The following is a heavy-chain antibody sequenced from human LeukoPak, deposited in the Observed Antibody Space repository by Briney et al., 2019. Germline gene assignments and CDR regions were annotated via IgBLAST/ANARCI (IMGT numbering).Heavy chain of an antibody. D-gene: IGHD6-19*01. J-gene: IGHJ5*02. Sequence: ASVKVSCKASGYTFTSYGLNWVRQAPGQGFEWTGWINTNTGDPTYAQGFTGRFVFSLDTSVSTAYLQISALKAEDTAVYYCARRVAVAGTLWFDPWGQGTLVTVSS. CDR2: INTNTGDP. V-gene: IGHV7-4-1*02. CDR3: ARRVAVAGTLWFDP. CDR1: GYTFTSYG.